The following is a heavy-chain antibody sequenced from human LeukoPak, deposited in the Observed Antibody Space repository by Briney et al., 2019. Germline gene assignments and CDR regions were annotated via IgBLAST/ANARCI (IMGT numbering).Heavy chain of an antibody. CDR3: ARDPTTVVTLPYYFDF. D-gene: IGHD4-23*01. CDR1: GYSISSHCY. Sequence: SETLSLTCAVSGYSISSHCYWGWIRQPPGKGLEWIGSIYHSGSTYYNSSLKSRVTISVDTSKSQFFLKLTSVTAADTAVYYCARDPTTVVTLPYYFDFWGQGTLVTVSA. V-gene: IGHV4-38-2*02. CDR2: IYHSGST. J-gene: IGHJ4*02.